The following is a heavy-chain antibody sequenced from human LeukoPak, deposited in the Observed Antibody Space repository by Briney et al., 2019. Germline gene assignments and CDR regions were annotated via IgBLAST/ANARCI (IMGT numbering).Heavy chain of an antibody. CDR1: GFTFSSYS. D-gene: IGHD4-11*01. CDR2: ITSSSSYI. CDR3: ARDLTVTSTCWFDR. J-gene: IGHJ5*02. Sequence: PGGSLRLSCAVSGFTFSSYSMNWVRQAPGNRLGWVSSITSSSSYIYYADSVKGRFTISRDNAKNSLYLQMNSLRAEDTAVYYCARDLTVTSTCWFDRWGQGTLVTVSS. V-gene: IGHV3-21*01.